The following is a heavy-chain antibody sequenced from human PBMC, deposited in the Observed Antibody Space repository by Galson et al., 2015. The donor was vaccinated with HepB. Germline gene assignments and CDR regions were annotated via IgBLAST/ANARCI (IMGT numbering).Heavy chain of an antibody. Sequence: SLTCSVSGGSISSSNYFWAWIRQPPGEGLEWIGSIYSGNTYYTPSLKSRVNISADTSKSQISLKLSSVTAADTAIYYCAKNPPGGDYYFQGMDVWGQGTTVTVSS. CDR1: GGSISSSNYF. V-gene: IGHV4-39*07. CDR3: AKNPPGGDYYFQGMDV. CDR2: IYSGNT. D-gene: IGHD2-21*02. J-gene: IGHJ6*02.